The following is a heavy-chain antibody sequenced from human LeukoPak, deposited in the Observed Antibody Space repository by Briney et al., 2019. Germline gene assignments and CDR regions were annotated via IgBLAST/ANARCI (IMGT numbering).Heavy chain of an antibody. Sequence: SETLSLTCTVSGGSISSSSYYWGWIRQPPGKGLEWIGSIYYSGSTYYNPSLKSRVTISVDTSKNQFSLKLSSVTAADTAVYYCARDLGRYDSSGYYLGEFDYWGQGTLVTVSS. D-gene: IGHD3-22*01. J-gene: IGHJ4*02. CDR3: ARDLGRYDSSGYYLGEFDY. CDR1: GGSISSSSYY. CDR2: IYYSGST. V-gene: IGHV4-39*07.